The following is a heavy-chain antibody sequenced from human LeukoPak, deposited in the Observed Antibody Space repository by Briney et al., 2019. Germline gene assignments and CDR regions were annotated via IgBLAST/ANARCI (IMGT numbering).Heavy chain of an antibody. Sequence: SETLPLTCTVSGGSISSSSYYWGWIRQPPGKGLEWIGSIYYSGSTYYNPSLKSRVTISVDTSKNQFSLKLSSVTAADTAVYYCARWDIAAIDYWGQGTLVTVSS. CDR3: ARWDIAAIDY. V-gene: IGHV4-39*01. J-gene: IGHJ4*02. CDR2: IYYSGST. D-gene: IGHD6-13*01. CDR1: GGSISSSSYY.